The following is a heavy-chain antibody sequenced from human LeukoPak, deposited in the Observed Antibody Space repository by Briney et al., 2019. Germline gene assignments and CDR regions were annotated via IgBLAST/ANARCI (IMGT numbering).Heavy chain of an antibody. D-gene: IGHD3-10*01. CDR3: ARGYYDSGTYSGYFQH. CDR1: GGSINGYY. J-gene: IGHJ1*01. CDR2: IYYSGST. V-gene: IGHV4-59*01. Sequence: NASETLSLTCTVSGGSINGYYWNWIRQPPGKGLEWIGYIYYSGSTNYNPSLKSRVTISVDTSKTRFSLRLSSVTAADTAVYYCARGYYDSGTYSGYFQHWGQGTLVTVSS.